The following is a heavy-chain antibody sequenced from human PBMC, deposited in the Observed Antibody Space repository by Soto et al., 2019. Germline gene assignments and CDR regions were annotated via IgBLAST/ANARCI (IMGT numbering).Heavy chain of an antibody. CDR1: GGSFSSGDYY. Sequence: QVQLQESGPGLVKPSQTLSLTCTASGGSFSSGDYYWSWIRQHPGKGLEWIGFISYSGRTYFNPSLHSRLTISLDTSKNQFSLNLSSVTAADTAVYYCARGSFSSSSSWFDPWGQGTLVTVSS. CDR3: ARGSFSSSSSWFDP. D-gene: IGHD6-6*01. CDR2: ISYSGRT. J-gene: IGHJ5*02. V-gene: IGHV4-31*03.